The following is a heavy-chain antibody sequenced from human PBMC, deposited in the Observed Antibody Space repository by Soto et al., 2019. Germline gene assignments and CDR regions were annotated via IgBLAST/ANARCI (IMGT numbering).Heavy chain of an antibody. CDR3: ARDEKLKPYNNWFDP. J-gene: IGHJ5*02. CDR2: ISSSSSYI. D-gene: IGHD1-1*01. V-gene: IGHV3-21*01. Sequence: GGSPRPSRAASGFTLSSYSNNWVRPAPGKGLEWVSSISSSSSYIYYADSVKGRFTISRYNAKNSLYLQMNSLRAEDTAVYYCARDEKLKPYNNWFDPWGQGTLVTVSS. CDR1: GFTLSSYS.